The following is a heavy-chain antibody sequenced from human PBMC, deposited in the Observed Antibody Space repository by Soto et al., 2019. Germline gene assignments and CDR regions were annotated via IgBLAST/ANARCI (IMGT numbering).Heavy chain of an antibody. CDR3: ARGFGLRFLEWFPNSRRYNWFDP. J-gene: IGHJ5*02. D-gene: IGHD3-3*01. CDR2: INHSGST. V-gene: IGHV4-34*01. CDR1: GGSFSNYY. Sequence: PSETLSLTCGVYGGSFSNYYWSWIRQPPGKGLEWIGEINHSGSTNYNPSLESRVSISVDTSKRQFSLKLYSVTAADTAVYYCARGFGLRFLEWFPNSRRYNWFDPWGQGTLVTVSS.